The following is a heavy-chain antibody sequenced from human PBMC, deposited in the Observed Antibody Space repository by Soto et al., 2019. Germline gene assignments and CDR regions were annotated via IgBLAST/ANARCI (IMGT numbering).Heavy chain of an antibody. CDR1: GGTFSSYA. CDR2: IIPIFGTA. J-gene: IGHJ5*02. Sequence: QVQLVQSGAEVKKPGSSVKVSCKASGGTFSSYAISWVRQAPGQGLEWMGGIIPIFGTANYAQKFQGRGTITADEYTSTAYMELSSLRSADTAVYYCASKVLCGGTYYNLFDPWGQGTLVTVSS. V-gene: IGHV1-69*01. CDR3: ASKVLCGGTYYNLFDP. D-gene: IGHD2-15*01.